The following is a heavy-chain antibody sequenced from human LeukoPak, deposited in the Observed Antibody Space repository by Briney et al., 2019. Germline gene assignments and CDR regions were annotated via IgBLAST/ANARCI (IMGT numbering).Heavy chain of an antibody. V-gene: IGHV1-2*02. Sequence: ASVKVSCKASGYTFTGYYMHRVRQAPGQGLEWMGWINPNSGGTNYAQKFQGRVTMTRNTSISTAYMELNSLRSEDTAVYYCARAPLGMVRGPMEDPWGQGTLVTVSS. D-gene: IGHD3-10*01. CDR1: GYTFTGYY. CDR2: INPNSGGT. CDR3: ARAPLGMVRGPMEDP. J-gene: IGHJ5*02.